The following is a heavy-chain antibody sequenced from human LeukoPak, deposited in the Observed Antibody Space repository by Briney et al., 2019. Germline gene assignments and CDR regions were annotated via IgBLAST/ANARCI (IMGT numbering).Heavy chain of an antibody. CDR3: ARRGSPYGMDV. CDR2: IYYSGST. J-gene: IGHJ6*02. CDR1: GGSISSSSYY. Sequence: PETLSLTCTVSGGSISSSSYYWGWIRQPPGKGLEWIGSIYYSGSTYYNPSLKSRVTISVDTSKNQFSLKLSSVTAADTAVYYCARRGSPYGMDVWGQGTTVTVSS. V-gene: IGHV4-39*01. D-gene: IGHD3-16*01.